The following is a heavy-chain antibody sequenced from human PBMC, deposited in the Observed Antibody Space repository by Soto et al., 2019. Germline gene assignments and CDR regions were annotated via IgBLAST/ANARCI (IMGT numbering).Heavy chain of an antibody. CDR3: ARGSDDILTGYYSH. CDR1: GYTFTSYG. J-gene: IGHJ4*02. V-gene: IGHV1-18*01. Sequence: ASVKVSCKASGYTFTSYGISWVRLAPGQGLEWMGWISAYNGNTNYAQKLQGRVTMTTDTSTSTAYMELRSLRSDDTAVYYCARGSDDILTGYYSHWGQGTLVTVSS. CDR2: ISAYNGNT. D-gene: IGHD3-9*01.